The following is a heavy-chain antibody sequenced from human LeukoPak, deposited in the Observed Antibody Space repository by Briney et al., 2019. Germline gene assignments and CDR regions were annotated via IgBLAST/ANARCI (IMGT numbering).Heavy chain of an antibody. CDR3: ARDGGYDFWSGPKNWFDP. CDR1: GGSISSSSYY. Sequence: SETLSLTCTVSGGSISSSSYYWGWIRQPPGKGLEWIGSIYYSGSTYYNPSLKSRVTISVDTSKNQFSLKLSSVTAADTAVYYCARDGGYDFWSGPKNWFDPWGQGTLVTVSS. J-gene: IGHJ5*02. V-gene: IGHV4-39*02. CDR2: IYYSGST. D-gene: IGHD3-3*01.